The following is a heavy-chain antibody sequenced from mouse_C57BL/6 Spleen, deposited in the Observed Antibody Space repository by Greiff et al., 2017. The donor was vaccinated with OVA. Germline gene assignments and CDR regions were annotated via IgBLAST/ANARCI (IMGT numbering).Heavy chain of an antibody. V-gene: IGHV1-66*01. CDR2: IYPGSGNT. CDR3: PTSYSTYAMDY. J-gene: IGHJ4*01. CDR1: GYSFTSYY. Sequence: QVQLQQSGPELVKPGASVKISCKASGYSFTSYYIHWVKQRPGQGLEWIGWIYPGSGNTKYNEKFKGKATLTADTSSSTAYMQLSSLTSEDSAVYYCPTSYSTYAMDYWGQGTSVTVSS. D-gene: IGHD2-5*01.